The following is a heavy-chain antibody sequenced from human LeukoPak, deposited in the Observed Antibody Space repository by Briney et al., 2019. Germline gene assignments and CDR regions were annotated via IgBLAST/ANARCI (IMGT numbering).Heavy chain of an antibody. Sequence: PGGSLRLSCAASGFTFSRSWMSWVRQPPGKGLEWVANISPDGSTKYHMDSVKGRFTISRDNAKDPLYLEMSRLRDDDTAMYYCATGASGSWDFGGQGTLVTVSS. CDR2: ISPDGSTK. CDR3: ATGASGSWDF. V-gene: IGHV3-7*03. CDR1: GFTFSRSW. J-gene: IGHJ4*02. D-gene: IGHD6-13*01.